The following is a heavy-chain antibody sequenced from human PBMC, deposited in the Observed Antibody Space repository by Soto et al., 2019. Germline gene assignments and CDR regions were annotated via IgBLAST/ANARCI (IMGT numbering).Heavy chain of an antibody. V-gene: IGHV5-51*01. J-gene: IGHJ4*02. CDR2: IYPGDSDT. CDR3: ARGGMITFGGVHYXFDY. CDR1: GYSFTSYW. Sequence: GEALKISCKGSGYSFTSYWIGWVRQMPGKGLEWMGIIYPGDSDTRYSPSFQGQVTISADKSISNAYLQWSSLKASDTAMSYCARGGMITFGGVHYXFDYWGQGTLVXVXS. D-gene: IGHD3-16*01.